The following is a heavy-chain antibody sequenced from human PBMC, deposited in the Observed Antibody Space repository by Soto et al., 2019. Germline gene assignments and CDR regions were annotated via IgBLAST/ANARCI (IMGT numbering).Heavy chain of an antibody. D-gene: IGHD3-22*01. CDR3: ACNPHYYDSSGYASGFDP. Sequence: PSETLSLTCTVSGGSISSGDYYWSWIRQPPGKGLEWIGYIYYSGSTYYNPSLKSRVTISVDTSKSQFSLKLSSVTAADTAVYYCACNPHYYDSSGYASGFDPWGQGTLVTVSS. V-gene: IGHV4-30-4*01. J-gene: IGHJ5*02. CDR2: IYYSGST. CDR1: GGSISSGDYY.